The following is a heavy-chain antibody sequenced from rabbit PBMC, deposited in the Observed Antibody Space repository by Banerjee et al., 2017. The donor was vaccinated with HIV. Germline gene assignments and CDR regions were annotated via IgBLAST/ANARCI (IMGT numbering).Heavy chain of an antibody. CDR1: GFSFSSSNY. V-gene: IGHV1S40*01. D-gene: IGHD2-1*01. CDR3: ARSYDTYADYFNL. CDR2: IYTGSGGST. J-gene: IGHJ4*01. Sequence: QSLEVSGGDLVKPVASLTLTCTASGFSFSSSNYMCWVRQAPGKGLEWIASIYTGSGGSTYYASWAKGRFTISKTSETTVTLQMTSLTAADTATYFCARSYDTYADYFNLWGKGPASPS.